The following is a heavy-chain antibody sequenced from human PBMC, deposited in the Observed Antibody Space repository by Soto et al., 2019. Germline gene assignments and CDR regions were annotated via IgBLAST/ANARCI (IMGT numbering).Heavy chain of an antibody. CDR3: TTFWSGYYPLLYYYYMDV. CDR2: IKSKTDGGTT. V-gene: IGHV3-15*01. Sequence: GSLRLSCAASGFTFSNAWMSWVRQAPGKGLEWVGRIKSKTDGGTTDYAAPVKGRFTISRDDSKNTLYLQMNSLKTEDTAVYYCTTFWSGYYPLLYYYYMDVWGKGTTVTVSS. J-gene: IGHJ6*03. CDR1: GFTFSNAW. D-gene: IGHD3-3*01.